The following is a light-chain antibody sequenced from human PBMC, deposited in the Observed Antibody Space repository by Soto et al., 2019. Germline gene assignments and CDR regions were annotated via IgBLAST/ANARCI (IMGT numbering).Light chain of an antibody. CDR3: QQYGRLPPYT. CDR1: QSVSSSY. CDR2: GTS. V-gene: IGKV3-20*01. J-gene: IGKJ2*01. Sequence: EIVLTQSPGTLSLSPGERATLFCRASQSVSSSYLAWYQQKPGQAPRLLIHGTSDRATGIPDRFSGSGSGTDFTLTITSLEPEDFAVYYCQQYGRLPPYTFGQGTKLEIK.